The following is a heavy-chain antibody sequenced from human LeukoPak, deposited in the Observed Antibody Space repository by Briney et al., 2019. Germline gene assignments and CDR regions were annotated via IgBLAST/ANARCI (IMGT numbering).Heavy chain of an antibody. CDR2: ISGSGGST. D-gene: IGHD5-18*01. J-gene: IGHJ4*02. CDR3: AKGRYSYGYFCY. V-gene: IGHV3-23*01. CDR1: GFTFSSYA. Sequence: GGSLRLSCAASGFTFSSYAMSWVRQAPGKGLEWVSAISGSGGSTYYADSVKGRLTISRDNSKNTLYLQMNSLRAEDTAVYYCAKGRYSYGYFCYWGQGTLVTVSS.